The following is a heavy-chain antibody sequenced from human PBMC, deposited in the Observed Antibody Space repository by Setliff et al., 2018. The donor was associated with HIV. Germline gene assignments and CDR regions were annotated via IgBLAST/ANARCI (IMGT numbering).Heavy chain of an antibody. V-gene: IGHV1-3*01. CDR3: ARGSCSGCYLSDY. CDR1: GYPFSGYG. Sequence: ASVKVSCKASGYPFSGYGISWVRQAPGQGLEWMGILNPSDGNTRYSEKFQGRVTITRDTSANTAYMELSSLRSEDTAVYYCARGSCSGCYLSDYWGLGTLVTVSS. J-gene: IGHJ4*02. D-gene: IGHD6-19*01. CDR2: LNPSDGNT.